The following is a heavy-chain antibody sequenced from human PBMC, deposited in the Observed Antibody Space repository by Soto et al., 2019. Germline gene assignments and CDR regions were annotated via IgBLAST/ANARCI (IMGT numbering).Heavy chain of an antibody. CDR1: GGSFSGYY. J-gene: IGHJ1*01. D-gene: IGHD6-13*01. CDR2: INHSGST. Sequence: QVQLQQWGAGLLEPSETLSLTCAVYGGSFSGYYWSWIRQPPGKGLEWIGEINHSGSTNYNPSLKSRVTISVDTSKNQFSLNLSSVTAADTAVYYCARGGRQQLLVRQYFQHWGQGTLVTVSS. CDR3: ARGGRQQLLVRQYFQH. V-gene: IGHV4-34*01.